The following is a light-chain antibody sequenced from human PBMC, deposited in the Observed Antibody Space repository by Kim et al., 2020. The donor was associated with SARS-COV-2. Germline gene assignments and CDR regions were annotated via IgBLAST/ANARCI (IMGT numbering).Light chain of an antibody. J-gene: IGLJ3*02. CDR2: EDT. CDR3: EGWGGSSDHWV. V-gene: IGLV3-21*01. CDR1: KIGDIN. Sequence: SYELTQPPSVSLAPGETARITCGGNKIGDINVHWYQQRPGQAPVLVISEDTDRPSGIPERFSGSNSGNTATLTINRVEAEDAADYTCEGWGGSSDHWVFG.